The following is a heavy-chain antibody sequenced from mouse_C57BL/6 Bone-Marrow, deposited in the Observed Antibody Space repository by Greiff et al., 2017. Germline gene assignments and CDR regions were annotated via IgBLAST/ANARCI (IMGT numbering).Heavy chain of an antibody. CDR3: ARDPHYYCSSSHWYFDV. CDR1: GYAFSSSW. CDR2: IYPGDGDT. J-gene: IGHJ1*03. V-gene: IGHV1-82*01. Sequence: VKLMESGPELVKPGASVKISCKASGYAFSSSWMNWVKQRPGKGLEWIGRIYPGDGDTNYNGKFKGKATLTADKSSSTAYMQLSSLTSEDSAVYFCARDPHYYCSSSHWYFDVWGTGTTVTVSS. D-gene: IGHD1-1*01.